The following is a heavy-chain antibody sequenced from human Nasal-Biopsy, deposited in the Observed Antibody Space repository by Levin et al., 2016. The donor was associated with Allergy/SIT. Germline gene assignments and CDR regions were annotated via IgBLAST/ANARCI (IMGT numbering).Heavy chain of an antibody. Sequence: GGSLRLSCAASGFTFSNYDMNWVRQAPGKGLEWVSSISSSRDYIYYADSVEGRFSISRDHAKKSVYLQMNSLRAEDTAVYYCARLKTIVAQSTMFYYNGMDVWGQGTTVTVS. J-gene: IGHJ6*02. CDR1: GFTFSNYD. CDR3: ARLKTIVAQSTMFYYNGMDV. V-gene: IGHV3-21*01. CDR2: ISSSRDYI. D-gene: IGHD3-10*02.